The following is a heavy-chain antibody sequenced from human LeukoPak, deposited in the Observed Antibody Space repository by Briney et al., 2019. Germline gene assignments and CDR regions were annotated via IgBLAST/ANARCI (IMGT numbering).Heavy chain of an antibody. J-gene: IGHJ4*02. Sequence: PGGSLRLSCAASGFTFNNAWMNWVRQAPGKALEWVAFISYNGNKKYGDSVKGRFTISRDNSKNTLYLQMNSLRAEDTAVYYCAKSGLNRFDYWGQGTLVTVSS. CDR2: ISYNGNK. CDR3: AKSGLNRFDY. CDR1: GFTFNNAW. D-gene: IGHD2-15*01. V-gene: IGHV3-30*18.